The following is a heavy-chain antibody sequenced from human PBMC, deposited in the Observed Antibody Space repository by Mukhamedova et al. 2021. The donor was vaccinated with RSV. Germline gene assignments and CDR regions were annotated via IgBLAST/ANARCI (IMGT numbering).Heavy chain of an antibody. CDR2: INPNSGGT. V-gene: IGHV1-2*02. J-gene: IGHJ4*02. CDR3: ARVEYQGRGNYFEY. Sequence: GWINPNSGGTNYAQKFQGRVTMTRDTSISTAYMELSRLRSDDTAVYYCARVEYQGRGNYFEYWGRVTRVTASP. D-gene: IGHD2-2*01.